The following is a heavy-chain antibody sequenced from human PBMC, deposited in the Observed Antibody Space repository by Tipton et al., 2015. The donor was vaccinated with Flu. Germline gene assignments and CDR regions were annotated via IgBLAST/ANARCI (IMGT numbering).Heavy chain of an antibody. Sequence: SLRLSCKTSGFDFSVYGMHWVRQAPGQGPQWVAVILFDGSNKYYADSVKGRFTISRDNSKNTLYLQMNSLRVEDMAVYYCAKDRPERWLQLGGMDVWGQGTTVTVSS. CDR1: GFDFSVYG. D-gene: IGHD5-24*01. CDR3: AKDRPERWLQLGGMDV. J-gene: IGHJ6*02. CDR2: ILFDGSNK. V-gene: IGHV3-33*05.